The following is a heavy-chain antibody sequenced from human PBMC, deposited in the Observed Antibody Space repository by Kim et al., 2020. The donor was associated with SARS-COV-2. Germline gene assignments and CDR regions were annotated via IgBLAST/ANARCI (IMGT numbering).Heavy chain of an antibody. V-gene: IGHV4-59*01. J-gene: IGHJ4*02. D-gene: IGHD6-13*01. Sequence: SETLSLTCTVSGGSISSYYWSWIRQPPGKGLEWIGYIYYSGSTNYNPSLKSRVTISVDTSKNQFSLKLSSVTAADTAVYYCARAGYSSSWYDYDYWGQGTLVTVSS. CDR3: ARAGYSSSWYDYDY. CDR1: GGSISSYY. CDR2: IYYSGST.